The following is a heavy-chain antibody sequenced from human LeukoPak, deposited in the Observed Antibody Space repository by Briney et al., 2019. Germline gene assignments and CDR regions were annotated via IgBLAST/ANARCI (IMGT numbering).Heavy chain of an antibody. CDR1: RYTFTGYY. Sequence: VASVKVSCKASRYTFTGYYMHWVRQAPGQGLEWMGRINPNSGGTNYAQKFQGRVTMTRDTSISTAYMELSRLRSDDAAVYYCARGRLVIMPSGPLIFDYWGQGTLVTVSS. V-gene: IGHV1-2*06. CDR3: ARGRLVIMPSGPLIFDY. J-gene: IGHJ4*02. D-gene: IGHD3-9*01. CDR2: INPNSGGT.